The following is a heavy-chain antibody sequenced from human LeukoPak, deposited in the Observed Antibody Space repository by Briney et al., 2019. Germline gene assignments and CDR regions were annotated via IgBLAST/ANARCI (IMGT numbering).Heavy chain of an antibody. CDR1: GFTFSSYA. D-gene: IGHD5-18*01. V-gene: IGHV3-23*01. J-gene: IGHJ4*02. CDR3: AKVGDTAMGHFDY. Sequence: GGSLRLSCAASGFTFSSYAMSWVRQAPGKGLEWVPAISGSGGSTYYADSVKGRFTISRDNSKNTLYLQMNGLRAEDTAVYYCAKVGDTAMGHFDYWGQGTLVTVSS. CDR2: ISGSGGST.